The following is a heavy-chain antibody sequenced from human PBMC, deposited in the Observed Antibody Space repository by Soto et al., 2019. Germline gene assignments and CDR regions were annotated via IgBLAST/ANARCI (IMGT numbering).Heavy chain of an antibody. CDR2: IYYSGST. Sequence: SETLSLTCTVSGGSISSYYWSWIRQPPGKGLEWIGYIYYSGSTNYNPSLKSRVTISVDTSKNQFSLKLSSVTAADTAVYYCARLGTSDAFDIWGQGTMVTVSS. V-gene: IGHV4-59*08. J-gene: IGHJ3*02. CDR1: GGSISSYY. CDR3: ARLGTSDAFDI. D-gene: IGHD7-27*01.